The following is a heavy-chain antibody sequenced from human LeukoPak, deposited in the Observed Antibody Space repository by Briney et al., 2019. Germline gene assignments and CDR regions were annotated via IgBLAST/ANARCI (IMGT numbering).Heavy chain of an antibody. CDR2: IYYSGST. J-gene: IGHJ4*02. CDR1: GGSISSSSYY. CDR3: ARRRYCSSTSCYAVNYYFDY. V-gene: IGHV4-39*01. Sequence: SETLSLTCTVSGGSISSSSYYWGWIRQPPGKGLEWIGSIYYSGSTYYSPSLKSRVTISVDTSKNQFSLKLSSVTAADTAVYYCARRRYCSSTSCYAVNYYFDYWGQGTLVTVSS. D-gene: IGHD2-2*01.